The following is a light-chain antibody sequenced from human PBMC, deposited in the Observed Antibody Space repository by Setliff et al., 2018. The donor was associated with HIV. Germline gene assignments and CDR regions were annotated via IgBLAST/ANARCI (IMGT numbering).Light chain of an antibody. Sequence: QSVLAQPASVSGSPGQSITISCTGTSSDVGSYNLVSWYQQHPGKATKFMIYDVSKRPSGVSNRFSGSKSGNTASLTISGLQAEDEADYYCSSYTSSSTYVFGTGTKVTVL. CDR2: DVS. J-gene: IGLJ1*01. CDR3: SSYTSSSTYV. V-gene: IGLV2-14*02. CDR1: SSDVGSYNL.